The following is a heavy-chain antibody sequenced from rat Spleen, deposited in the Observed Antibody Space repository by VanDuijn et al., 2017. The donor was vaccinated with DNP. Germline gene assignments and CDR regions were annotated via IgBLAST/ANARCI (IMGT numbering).Heavy chain of an antibody. Sequence: EVQVLESGGGLVQPGNSLKLSCATSGFTFSIAWMYWYRQFPEKRLEWIARIKARSDSFATDYTESVKGRFTISRYDSKTRLYLQMNNLKEEDTAIYYCVPGTSLFAYWGQGTLVTVSS. CDR3: VPGTSLFAY. V-gene: IGHV6-6*01. CDR2: IKARSDSFAT. D-gene: IGHD5-1*01. CDR1: GFTFSIAW. J-gene: IGHJ3*01.